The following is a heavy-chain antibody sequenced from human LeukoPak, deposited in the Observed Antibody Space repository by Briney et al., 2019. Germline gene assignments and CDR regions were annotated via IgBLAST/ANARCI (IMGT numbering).Heavy chain of an antibody. CDR3: ARSQNYYGSGDY. D-gene: IGHD3-10*01. CDR1: GGSVSNGNFY. Sequence: SQTLSLTCTVSGGSVSNGNFYWSWLRQPPGKPLEWIGYVYYTGSAYCNPSLEGRVTISVDTSKNQFSVRLSSVTAADTAMYYCARSQNYYGSGDYWSQGTLVTVSS. V-gene: IGHV4-61*01. CDR2: VYYTGSA. J-gene: IGHJ4*02.